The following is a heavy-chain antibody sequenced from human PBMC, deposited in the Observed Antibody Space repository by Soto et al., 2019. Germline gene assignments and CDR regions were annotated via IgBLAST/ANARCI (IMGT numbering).Heavy chain of an antibody. V-gene: IGHV1-46*01. Sequence: GASVKVSCKASGFTLRNDYIHWVRQAPRQGLEWMGMINPSTGATRYSQQFRGRVTVTWDTSTSTVYMELSSLRSEDTAVYYCARTEDSSSYEGRLLYYYYGMDVWGQGTTVTVSS. D-gene: IGHD6-13*01. CDR1: GFTLRNDY. J-gene: IGHJ6*02. CDR2: INPSTGAT. CDR3: ARTEDSSSYEGRLLYYYYGMDV.